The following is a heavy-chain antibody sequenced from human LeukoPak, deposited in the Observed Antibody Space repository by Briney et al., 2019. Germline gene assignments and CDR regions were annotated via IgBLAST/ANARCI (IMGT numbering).Heavy chain of an antibody. CDR2: IIPILGVA. J-gene: IGHJ6*02. CDR3: ARDRGPPNYYYYGMDV. V-gene: IGHV1-69*04. Sequence: ASVKVSCTASGGTFSSYAISWVRQAPGQGLEWMGRIIPILGVANYAQKCQGSVTITADKSTSTAYMELSSLRSEDTAVYYCARDRGPPNYYYYGMDVWGQGTTVTVSS. CDR1: GGTFSSYA.